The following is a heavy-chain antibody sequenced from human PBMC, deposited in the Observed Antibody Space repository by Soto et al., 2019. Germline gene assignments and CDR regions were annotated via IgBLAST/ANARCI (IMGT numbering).Heavy chain of an antibody. V-gene: IGHV3-23*01. Sequence: EVQLLEAGGNLIQPGGSLRLSCAASGFTFSSYAMSWVRQAPGQGLEWLSAISGPGATIYYADSVKGRFTISRDNSKNTLYLQMNSLTAEDTAVDYGAKMLTIVRGVTGLRDFDFWGQGTLVTVSS. D-gene: IGHD3-10*01. CDR2: ISGPGATI. J-gene: IGHJ4*02. CDR3: AKMLTIVRGVTGLRDFDF. CDR1: GFTFSSYA.